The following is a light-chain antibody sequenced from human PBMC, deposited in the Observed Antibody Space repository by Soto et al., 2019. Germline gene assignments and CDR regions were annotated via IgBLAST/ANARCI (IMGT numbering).Light chain of an antibody. J-gene: IGLJ2*01. V-gene: IGLV8-61*01. CDR3: VLYMGSGLVV. Sequence: QTVVTQEPSFSVSPGGTVTLPCGLSSGSVSTSYYPSWYQQTPGQAPRTLIYSTNTRSSGVPDRFSGSILGNKAALTITGAQADSESDYYIVLYMGSGLVVFGVGTKLTVL. CDR1: SGSVSTSYY. CDR2: STN.